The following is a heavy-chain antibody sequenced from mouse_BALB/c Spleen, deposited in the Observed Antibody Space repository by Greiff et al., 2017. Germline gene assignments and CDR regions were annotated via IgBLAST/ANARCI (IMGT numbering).Heavy chain of an antibody. D-gene: IGHD3-1*01. CDR3: ARGQLGLRRAYAMDY. CDR2: INPNNGGT. J-gene: IGHJ4*01. CDR1: GYTFTEYT. V-gene: IGHV1-18*01. Sequence: EVMLVESGPELVKPGASVKISCKTSGYTFTEYTMHWVKQSHGKSLEWIGGINPNNGGTSYNQKFKGKATLTVDKSSSTAYMELRSLTSEDSAVYYCARGQLGLRRAYAMDYWGQGTSVTVSS.